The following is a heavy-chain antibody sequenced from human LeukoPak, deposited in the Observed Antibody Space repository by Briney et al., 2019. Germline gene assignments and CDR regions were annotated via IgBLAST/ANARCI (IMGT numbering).Heavy chain of an antibody. J-gene: IGHJ4*02. CDR1: GFTVSGTH. D-gene: IGHD3-16*01. CDR3: AKDEATSGGGLAS. CDR2: MYTGGTT. V-gene: IGHV3-53*01. Sequence: PGGSLRLSCAASGFTVSGTHMSWVRQAPGKGLGWVSAMYTGGTTYYADSVKGRFTISRDNSRNTLFLHMSGLRADDTAVYYCAKDEATSGGGLASWGQGTLVTVSS.